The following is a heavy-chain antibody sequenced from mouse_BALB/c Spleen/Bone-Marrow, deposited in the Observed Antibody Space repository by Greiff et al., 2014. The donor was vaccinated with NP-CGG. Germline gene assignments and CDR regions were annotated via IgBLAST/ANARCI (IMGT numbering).Heavy chain of an antibody. D-gene: IGHD2-4*01. CDR3: VRENYDYDGDAMDY. Sequence: LVESAAELARPGASVKMSCKPSGYTFTYYTMHWVKQRPGQGLEWIGYINPSSGYTDYNQKFKDKTTLTTDKSSSTAYLQLSSLTSEDSAVYYCVRENYDYDGDAMDYWGQGTSVTVSS. CDR2: INPSSGYT. V-gene: IGHV1-4*02. CDR1: GYTFTYYT. J-gene: IGHJ4*01.